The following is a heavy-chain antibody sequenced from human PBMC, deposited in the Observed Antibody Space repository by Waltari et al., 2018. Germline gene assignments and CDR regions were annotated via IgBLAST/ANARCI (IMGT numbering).Heavy chain of an antibody. D-gene: IGHD3-22*01. V-gene: IGHV4-4*07. J-gene: IGHJ4*02. Sequence: QVQLQESGPGLVKPSETLSLTCTVPGGSISSYYWSWIRQPAGKGLEWIGRSYTSGSTNYTPSLKGRVTMSLDTSKNQFALKLNSVTAADTAVYYCARGSSGYYYGWGQGTLVTVSS. CDR1: GGSISSYY. CDR3: ARGSSGYYYG. CDR2: SYTSGST.